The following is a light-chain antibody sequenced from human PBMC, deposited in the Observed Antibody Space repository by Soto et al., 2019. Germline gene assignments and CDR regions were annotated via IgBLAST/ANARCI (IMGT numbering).Light chain of an antibody. CDR3: AAWDDSLNGYV. V-gene: IGLV1-44*01. J-gene: IGLJ1*01. CDR1: SSNIGSNT. CDR2: SIN. Sequence: QSVLTQPPSASGTHGQRVTISCSGSSSNIGSNTVNWYQQLPGTAPKLLIYSINHRPSGVPDRFSGSKSGTSASLAISGLQSEDEADYYCAAWDDSLNGYVFGTGTKLTVL.